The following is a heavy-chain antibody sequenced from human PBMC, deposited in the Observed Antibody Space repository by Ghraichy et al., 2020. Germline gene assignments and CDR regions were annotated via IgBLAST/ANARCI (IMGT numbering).Heavy chain of an antibody. CDR2: IYHSGST. CDR1: GGSISSGGYS. D-gene: IGHD5/OR15-5a*01. Sequence: SETLSLTCAVSGGSISSGGYSWSWIRQPPGKGLEWIGYIYHSGSTYYNPSLKSRVTISVDRSKNQFSLKLSSVTAADTAVYYCARGSTTYRHNNYYYYMDVWGKGTTVTVSS. CDR3: ARGSTTYRHNNYYYYMDV. J-gene: IGHJ6*03. V-gene: IGHV4-30-2*01.